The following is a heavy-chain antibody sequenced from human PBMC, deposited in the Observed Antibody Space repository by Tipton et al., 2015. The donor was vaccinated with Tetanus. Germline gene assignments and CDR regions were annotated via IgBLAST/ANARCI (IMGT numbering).Heavy chain of an antibody. CDR2: SYYSGST. D-gene: IGHD6-6*01. V-gene: IGHV4-31*03. CDR1: GGSISSGGYY. Sequence: GLVKPSQTLSLTCTVSGGSISSGGYYWRWIRQHPGKGLEWIGGSYYSGSTYYNPSLKSRVTITVDTSKNQFYLKLNSVTAADTAVYYYARDQTRGARGWNYFGYWGQGTLVTVSS. CDR3: ARDQTRGARGWNYFGY. J-gene: IGHJ4*02.